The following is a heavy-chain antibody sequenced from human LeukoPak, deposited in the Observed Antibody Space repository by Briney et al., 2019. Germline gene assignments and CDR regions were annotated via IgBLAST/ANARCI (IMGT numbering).Heavy chain of an antibody. J-gene: IGHJ4*02. CDR3: AKGATMAPVDY. V-gene: IGHV1-69*04. CDR1: GGTFSSYA. CDR2: IIPILGIA. D-gene: IGHD1-26*01. Sequence: VASVKVSCKASGGTFSSYAISWVRQAPGQGRDWMGRIIPILGIANYAQKLQGRVTITADKSTSTAYMELSSLRSEDTAVYYCAKGATMAPVDYWGQGTLVTVSS.